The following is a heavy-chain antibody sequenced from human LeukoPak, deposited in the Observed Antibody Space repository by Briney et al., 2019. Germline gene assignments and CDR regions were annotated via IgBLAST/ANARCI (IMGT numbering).Heavy chain of an antibody. D-gene: IGHD3-22*01. Sequence: ASVKVSCKASGYTFTGYYMHWVRQAPGQGLEWMGWISAYNGNTNYAQKLQGRVTMTTDTSTSTAYMELRSLRSDDTAVYYCARDTYYYDSSGHWGQGTLVTVSS. CDR1: GYTFTGYY. J-gene: IGHJ4*02. CDR3: ARDTYYYDSSGH. V-gene: IGHV1-18*04. CDR2: ISAYNGNT.